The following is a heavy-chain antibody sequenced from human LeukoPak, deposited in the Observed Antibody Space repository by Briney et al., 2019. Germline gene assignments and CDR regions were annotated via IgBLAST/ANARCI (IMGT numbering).Heavy chain of an antibody. J-gene: IGHJ3*02. CDR1: GGSISSYY. Sequence: PSETLSLTCTVSGGSISSYYWSWIRQPPGKGLEWIGYIYYSGSNNYNPSLKSRVTMLVDTSKNHFSLKLSSVTAADTAVYYCARYQTPIAAAGSRYAFDIWGQGTMVTVSS. CDR3: ARYQTPIAAAGSRYAFDI. V-gene: IGHV4-59*01. CDR2: IYYSGSN. D-gene: IGHD6-13*01.